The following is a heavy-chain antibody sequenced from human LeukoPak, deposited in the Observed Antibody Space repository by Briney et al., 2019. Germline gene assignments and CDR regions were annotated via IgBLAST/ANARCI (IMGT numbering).Heavy chain of an antibody. Sequence: PGGSLRLSCAASAFTFSSYSMNWVRQAPGKGLEWVSSISSSSSYIYYADSVKGRFTISRDNAKNSLYLQMNSLRAEDTAVYYCARDWPGSYYFDYWGQGTLVTVSS. CDR2: ISSSSSYI. CDR1: AFTFSSYS. V-gene: IGHV3-21*01. D-gene: IGHD1-26*01. J-gene: IGHJ4*02. CDR3: ARDWPGSYYFDY.